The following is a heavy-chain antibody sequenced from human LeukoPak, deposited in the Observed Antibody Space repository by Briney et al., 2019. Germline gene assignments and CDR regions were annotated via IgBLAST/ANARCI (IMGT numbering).Heavy chain of an antibody. Sequence: SETLSLTCTVSGGSISSSSYYWDWLRQPPGKGLEWIGCIYYSGSTYYHPSLNSRVTISVDTSRNQFSLKLRSATAADTAVYFCVRHLRQSAAFDIWGQGTMVSVSA. CDR1: GGSISSSSYY. D-gene: IGHD6-19*01. V-gene: IGHV4-39*01. CDR3: VRHLRQSAAFDI. CDR2: IYYSGST. J-gene: IGHJ3*02.